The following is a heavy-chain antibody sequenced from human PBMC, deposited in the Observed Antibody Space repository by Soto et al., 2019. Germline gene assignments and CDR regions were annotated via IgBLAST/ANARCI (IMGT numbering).Heavy chain of an antibody. J-gene: IGHJ5*02. CDR2: ISHTGTT. V-gene: IGHV4-39*02. CDR3: ARDAGYSRSFDP. CDR1: GGSIRTSDYH. D-gene: IGHD2-15*01. Sequence: QLQLQESGPGLMKPSETLPLTCTVSGGSIRTSDYHWGWIRQPPGKGLEWIGSISHTGTTYYNPSLKSRATMSVDTPNNQFSLRLTSVTATDTAVYYCARDAGYSRSFDPWGQGTLVTVSS.